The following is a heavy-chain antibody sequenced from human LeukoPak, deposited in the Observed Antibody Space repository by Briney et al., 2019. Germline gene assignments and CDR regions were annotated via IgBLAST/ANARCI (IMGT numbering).Heavy chain of an antibody. J-gene: IGHJ4*02. V-gene: IGHV4-59*01. CDR3: AGASYDSSGVH. CDR1: GGSISSYY. Sequence: PSETLSLTCTVSGGSISSYYWSWIRQPPGKGLEWIGYIYYSGSTNYNPSLKSRVTISVDASKNQFSLKLSSVTAADTAVYYCAGASYDSSGVHWGQGTLVTVSS. CDR2: IYYSGST. D-gene: IGHD3-22*01.